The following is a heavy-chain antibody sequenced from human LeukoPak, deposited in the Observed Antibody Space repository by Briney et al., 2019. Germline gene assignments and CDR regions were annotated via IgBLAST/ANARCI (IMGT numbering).Heavy chain of an antibody. Sequence: GGSLRLSCAASGFDFSSNWMHWVRHAPGQGLVWVSRIKGDGISTNYADSVKGRFVISRDIAKDTLYLQMNSLRAEDTGVYYCAKDHYWSIDYWGRGTLVTVSS. CDR2: IKGDGIST. V-gene: IGHV3-74*01. J-gene: IGHJ4*02. CDR3: AKDHYWSIDY. D-gene: IGHD3-3*01. CDR1: GFDFSSNW.